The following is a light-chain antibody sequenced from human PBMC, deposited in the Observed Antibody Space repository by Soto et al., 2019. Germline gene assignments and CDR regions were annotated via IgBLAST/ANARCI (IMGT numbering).Light chain of an antibody. J-gene: IGKJ4*01. CDR3: HQYDYWPLT. V-gene: IGKV3D-15*01. CDR1: QSVSSN. CDR2: GAS. Sequence: EIVLTQSPATLSLSPGERATLSCRASQSVSSNLAWYQQKPGQAPRLLFYGASTRATGIPARFSGSGSGTDFTLTISSLQSEDFAVYYCHQYDYWPLTFGGGTKVDI.